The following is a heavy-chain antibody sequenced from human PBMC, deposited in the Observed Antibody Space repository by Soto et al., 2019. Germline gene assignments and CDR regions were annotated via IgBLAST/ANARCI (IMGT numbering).Heavy chain of an antibody. V-gene: IGHV1-69*01. CDR2: IIPIFGTA. CDR1: GGTFSSYA. CDR3: ARVGYYDSSGYYYPLVY. Sequence: QVQLVQSGAEVKKPGSSVKVSCKASGGTFSSYAISWVRQAPGQGLEWMGGIIPIFGTANYAQKFQGRVTITADESTSTAYMELSSLGSEDTAVYYCARVGYYDSSGYYYPLVYWGQGTLVTVSS. J-gene: IGHJ4*02. D-gene: IGHD3-22*01.